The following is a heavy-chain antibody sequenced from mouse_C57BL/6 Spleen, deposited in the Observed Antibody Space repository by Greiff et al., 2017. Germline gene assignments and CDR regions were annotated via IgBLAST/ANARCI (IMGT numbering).Heavy chain of an antibody. CDR3: TNSVYYYGSSPLFDY. J-gene: IGHJ2*01. CDR1: GFNIKDYY. D-gene: IGHD1-1*01. V-gene: IGHV14-1*01. CDR2: IDPEDGDT. Sequence: VQLKQSGAELVRPGASVKLSCTASGFNIKDYYMHWVKQRPEQGLEWIGRIDPEDGDTEYAPKFQGKATMTADTSSNTAYLQLSSLTSEDTAVYYCTNSVYYYGSSPLFDYWGQGTTLTVSS.